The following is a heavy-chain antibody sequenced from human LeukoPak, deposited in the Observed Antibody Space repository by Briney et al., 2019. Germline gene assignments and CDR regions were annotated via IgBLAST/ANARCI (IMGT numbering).Heavy chain of an antibody. D-gene: IGHD5-18*01. CDR1: GFTFNTYE. V-gene: IGHV3-48*03. Sequence: GGSLRLSCAASGFTFNTYEMSWVRQAPGKGLEWVSCVSSSGTTMYHADSVKGRFTISRDNAKSSLYLQMNSLRAEDTAVYYCARVDTTMGEVDYWGQGTLVTVSS. J-gene: IGHJ4*02. CDR2: VSSSGTTM. CDR3: ARVDTTMGEVDY.